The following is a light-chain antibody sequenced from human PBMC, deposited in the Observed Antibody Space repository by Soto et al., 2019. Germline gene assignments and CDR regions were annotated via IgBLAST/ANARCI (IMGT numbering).Light chain of an antibody. CDR1: QSVSSY. V-gene: IGKV3-11*01. J-gene: IGKJ3*01. CDR2: DAS. Sequence: EIVLTQSPATLSLSPGERATLSCRASQSVSSYLAWYQQKPGQAPRLLIYDASNRATGIPARFSGSGSVTDFTLTISSLEPEDFAVYYCQRRSNWPPIFTFGPGTKVDIK. CDR3: QRRSNWPPIFT.